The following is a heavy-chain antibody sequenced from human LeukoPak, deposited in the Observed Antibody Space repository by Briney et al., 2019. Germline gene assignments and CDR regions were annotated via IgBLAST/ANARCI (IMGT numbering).Heavy chain of an antibody. V-gene: IGHV1-2*02. CDR1: GYTFTGYY. CDR3: ARDLEDYDSSGYYAAFDI. Sequence: ASVKVSCKASGYTFTGYYMHWVGQAPGQGLEWMGWINPNSGGTNYAQKFQGRVTMTRDTSISTAYMELSRLRSDDTAVYYCARDLEDYDSSGYYAAFDIWGQGTMVTVSS. CDR2: INPNSGGT. J-gene: IGHJ3*02. D-gene: IGHD3-22*01.